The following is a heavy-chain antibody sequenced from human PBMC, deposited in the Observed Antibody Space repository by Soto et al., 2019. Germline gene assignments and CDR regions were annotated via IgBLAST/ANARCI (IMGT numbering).Heavy chain of an antibody. CDR3: ARGAIPAAISVGGMDV. V-gene: IGHV4-31*03. Sequence: SETLSLTCTVSGGSISSGGYYWSWIRQHPGKGLEWIGYIYYSGSTYYNPSLKSRVTISVDTSKNQFSLKLSSVTAADTAVYYCARGAIPAAISVGGMDVWGQGTTVTVSS. CDR2: IYYSGST. J-gene: IGHJ6*02. D-gene: IGHD2-2*01. CDR1: GGSISSGGYY.